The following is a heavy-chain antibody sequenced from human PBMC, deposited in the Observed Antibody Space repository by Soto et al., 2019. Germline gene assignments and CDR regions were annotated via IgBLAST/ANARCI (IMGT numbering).Heavy chain of an antibody. CDR1: GFPFSSYA. CDR3: ANARYCSGGSCYGLPYYYGMDV. D-gene: IGHD2-15*01. Sequence: EVHLLESGGGLVQPGGSMRLSCAASGFPFSSYAMSWVRQAPGKGLEWVSGISSSGAGTYYADSVQGRFTISRDNSENTLYLEMNSLRAEDTAVYYCANARYCSGGSCYGLPYYYGMDVWGQGTTVTVSS. V-gene: IGHV3-23*01. J-gene: IGHJ6*02. CDR2: ISSSGAGT.